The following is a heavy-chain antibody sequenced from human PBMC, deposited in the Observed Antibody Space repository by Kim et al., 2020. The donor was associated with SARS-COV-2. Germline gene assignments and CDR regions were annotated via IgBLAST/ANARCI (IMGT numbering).Heavy chain of an antibody. D-gene: IGHD3-22*01. J-gene: IGHJ4*02. Sequence: GGSLRLSCAASGFTFSSYAMSWVRQAPGKGLEWVSAISAGGGTTYYADSVKGRFTISRDNSKNTLYLQMNSLRAEDTAVYYCAKKRGITVIVVVISDFDYWGQGTLVTVSS. V-gene: IGHV3-23*01. CDR2: ISAGGGTT. CDR3: AKKRGITVIVVVISDFDY. CDR1: GFTFSSYA.